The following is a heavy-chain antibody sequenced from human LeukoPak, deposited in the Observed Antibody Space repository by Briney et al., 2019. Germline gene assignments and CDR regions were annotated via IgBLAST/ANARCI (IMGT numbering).Heavy chain of an antibody. V-gene: IGHV1-46*01. Sequence: GGSLRLSCAASGFTFSSYGMHWVRQAPGQGLEWMGIINPSGGSTSYAQKFQGRVTMTRDTSTSTVYMELSSLRSEDTAVYYCARSRGTVAGRQPGIYWGQGTLVTVSS. D-gene: IGHD6-19*01. CDR2: INPSGGST. J-gene: IGHJ4*02. CDR1: GFTFSSYG. CDR3: ARSRGTVAGRQPGIY.